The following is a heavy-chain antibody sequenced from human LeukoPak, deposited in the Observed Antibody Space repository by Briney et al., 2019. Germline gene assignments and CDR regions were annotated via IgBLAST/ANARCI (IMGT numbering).Heavy chain of an antibody. Sequence: TGGSLRLSCAASGFTFSSYSMNWVRQAPGKGLEWVSYISSSSSTIYYADSVKGRFTISRDNAKNSLYLQMNSLRAEDTAVYYCARAGWDSSSSYFDYWGQGTLVTVSS. J-gene: IGHJ4*02. D-gene: IGHD3-22*01. CDR3: ARAGWDSSSSYFDY. V-gene: IGHV3-48*01. CDR1: GFTFSSYS. CDR2: ISSSSSTI.